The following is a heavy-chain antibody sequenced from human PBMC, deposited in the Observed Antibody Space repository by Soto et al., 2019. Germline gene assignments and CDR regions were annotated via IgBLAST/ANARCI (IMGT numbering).Heavy chain of an antibody. CDR3: ARSRQLDNS. CDR1: GCSFTGYY. Sequence: QVQLRQWGAGLLRPSETLSLTCAVYGCSFTGYYWSWVRQPPGKGLEWIGEIDHSGNTNYNPSLKSRVTISVDTSKNQFSLKVTTVTAADTAVYYCARSRQLDNSWGQGTLVTVSS. J-gene: IGHJ4*02. CDR2: IDHSGNT. V-gene: IGHV4-34*02. D-gene: IGHD6-13*01.